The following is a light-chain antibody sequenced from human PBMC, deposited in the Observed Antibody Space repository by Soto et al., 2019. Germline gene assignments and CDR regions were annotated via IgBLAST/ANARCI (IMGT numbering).Light chain of an antibody. J-gene: IGKJ1*01. CDR3: QQYNNFWT. Sequence: DIQMTQSPSSLSASVGDRVTITCRASQSISSYLNWYQQKPGKAPELLIYDASSLKSGVPSRFSGSESGTEFTLTISSLQTDDFATYYCQQYNNFWTFGQGTKVDIK. CDR2: DAS. V-gene: IGKV1-5*01. CDR1: QSISSY.